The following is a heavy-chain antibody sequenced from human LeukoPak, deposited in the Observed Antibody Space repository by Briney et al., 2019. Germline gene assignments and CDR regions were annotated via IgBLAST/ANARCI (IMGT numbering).Heavy chain of an antibody. CDR3: ARVRDDYTYFDC. CDR1: GSTFSSYW. V-gene: IGHV3-74*01. Sequence: GGSLRLSCAASGSTFSSYWMHWVGHAPGKGLMGVSRINSDGSRTTYADSVRGRFTISRDNAKSTLYLQMNSLRAEDTAVYYCARVRDDYTYFDCWGQGTLVTVSS. J-gene: IGHJ4*02. D-gene: IGHD4-11*01. CDR2: INSDGSRT.